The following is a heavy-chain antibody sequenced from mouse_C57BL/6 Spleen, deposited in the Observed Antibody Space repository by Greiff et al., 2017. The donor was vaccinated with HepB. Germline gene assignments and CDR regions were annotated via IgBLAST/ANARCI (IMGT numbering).Heavy chain of an antibody. V-gene: IGHV1-54*01. Sequence: VKLQQSGAELVRPGTSVKVSCKASGYAFTNYLIEWVKQRPGQGLEWIGVINPGSGGTNYNEKFKGKATLTADKSSSTAYMQLSSLTSEDSAVYFCAREGYAMDDWGQGTSVTVSS. CDR1: GYAFTNYL. J-gene: IGHJ4*01. CDR3: AREGYAMDD. CDR2: INPGSGGT.